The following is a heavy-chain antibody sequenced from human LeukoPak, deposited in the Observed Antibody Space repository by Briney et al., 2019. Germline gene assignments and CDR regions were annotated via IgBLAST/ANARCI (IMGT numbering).Heavy chain of an antibody. Sequence: SETLSLTCTVSGGSISSYYWSWIRQPPGKGLEWIGYIYHSGSTYYNPSLKSRVTISVDRSKNQFSLKLSSVTAADTAVYYCARMGNYGGNSVPFDYWGQGTLVTVSS. CDR2: IYHSGST. J-gene: IGHJ4*02. D-gene: IGHD4-23*01. CDR3: ARMGNYGGNSVPFDY. V-gene: IGHV4-59*12. CDR1: GGSISSYY.